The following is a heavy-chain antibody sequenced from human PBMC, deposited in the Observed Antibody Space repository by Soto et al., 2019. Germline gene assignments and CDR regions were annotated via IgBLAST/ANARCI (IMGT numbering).Heavy chain of an antibody. CDR1: GGSISRSNYY. J-gene: IGHJ6*03. Sequence: SETLSLTCTVSGGSISRSNYYWAWIRQPPGKGLEWFGSIYYSGSTYYNPSLKSRVTISLDTSKNQFSLKLRSVTAADTAVFYCARHLGICTSTSCHGHYYYMDVWGRGTTVTVSS. D-gene: IGHD2-2*01. CDR3: ARHLGICTSTSCHGHYYYMDV. CDR2: IYYSGST. V-gene: IGHV4-39*01.